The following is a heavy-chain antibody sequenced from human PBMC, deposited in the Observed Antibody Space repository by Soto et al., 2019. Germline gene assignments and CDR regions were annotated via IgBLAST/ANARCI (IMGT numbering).Heavy chain of an antibody. CDR3: ATLVGLTLYYFDY. V-gene: IGHV5-51*01. CDR2: IFPADSDT. J-gene: IGHJ4*02. D-gene: IGHD7-27*01. Sequence: PGESLKISCKGSGYTFTNYWIAWVRQMPGKGLEWMGIIFPADSDTRYGPSFQGQVTISADKSISTAYLQWSSLKASDTAIYYCATLVGLTLYYFDYWGQGTLVTVSS. CDR1: GYTFTNYW.